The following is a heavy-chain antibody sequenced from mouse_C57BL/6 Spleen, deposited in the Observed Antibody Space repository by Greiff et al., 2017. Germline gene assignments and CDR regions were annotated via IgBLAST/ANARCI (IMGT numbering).Heavy chain of an antibody. CDR2: IYPGSGST. J-gene: IGHJ2*01. Sequence: QVQLQQSGAELVKPGASVKMSCKASGYTFTSYWITWVKQRPGQGLEWIGDIYPGSGSTNNNEKFKSKATLTVDTSASTAYMQLSSLTSEDSAVYYCARRVKGGYYFDYWGQGTTLTVSS. CDR3: ARRVKGGYYFDY. D-gene: IGHD1-3*01. CDR1: GYTFTSYW. V-gene: IGHV1-55*01.